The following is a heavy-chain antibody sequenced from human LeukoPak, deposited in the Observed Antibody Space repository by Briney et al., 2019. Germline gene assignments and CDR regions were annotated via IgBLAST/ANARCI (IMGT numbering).Heavy chain of an antibody. Sequence: GGSLRLSCAASGFTSSNYWMHWVRQAPGKGPVWVSRIDSDGNSIRYTDSVKGRFTISRDNAKNTLYLQMNSLRAEDTAVYYCSRRGPGYGMDVWGQGTTVTVSS. J-gene: IGHJ6*02. CDR3: SRRGPGYGMDV. D-gene: IGHD3-10*01. V-gene: IGHV3-74*01. CDR2: IDSDGNSI. CDR1: GFTSSNYW.